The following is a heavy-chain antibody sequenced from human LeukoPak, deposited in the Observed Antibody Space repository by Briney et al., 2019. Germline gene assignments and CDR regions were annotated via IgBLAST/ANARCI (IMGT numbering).Heavy chain of an antibody. CDR2: ISWHSNSI. D-gene: IGHD3-22*01. CDR1: GFTFDDYA. J-gene: IGHJ4*02. CDR3: AKSTNYDSAFDY. V-gene: IGHV3-9*01. Sequence: GGSLRLSCAASGFTFDDYAMHWVRQFPGKGLEWVSGISWHSNSINYADSVRGRFTISRDNAKNSLYLQMNSLRPEDTAVYYCAKSTNYDSAFDYWGQGTLVTVSS.